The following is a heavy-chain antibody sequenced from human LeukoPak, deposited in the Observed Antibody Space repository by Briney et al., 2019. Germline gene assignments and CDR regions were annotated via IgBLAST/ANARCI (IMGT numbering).Heavy chain of an antibody. CDR2: ISRSSSYI. D-gene: IGHD6-19*01. CDR3: ARDWDSSGPYYFDY. J-gene: IGHJ4*02. CDR1: GFTFSSYS. Sequence: GGSLRLSCAASGFTFSSYSMIWVRQAPGKGLEWVSSISRSSSYIYYADSVKGRFTISRDNAKNSLYLQMNSLRAEDTAVYYCARDWDSSGPYYFDYWSQGTLVTVSS. V-gene: IGHV3-21*01.